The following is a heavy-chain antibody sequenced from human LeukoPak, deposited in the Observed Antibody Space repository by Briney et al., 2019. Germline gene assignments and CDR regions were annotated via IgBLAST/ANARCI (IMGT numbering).Heavy chain of an antibody. Sequence: SETLSLTCTVSGGSISSYYWSWIRQPAGKGLEWIGRIYTSGSTNYNPSLKSRVTISVDRSKNQFSLKLSSVTAADTAVYYCARARMYYYDSSGPFFDYWGQGTLVTVSS. CDR2: IYTSGST. CDR3: ARARMYYYDSSGPFFDY. V-gene: IGHV4-4*07. CDR1: GGSISSYY. J-gene: IGHJ4*02. D-gene: IGHD3-22*01.